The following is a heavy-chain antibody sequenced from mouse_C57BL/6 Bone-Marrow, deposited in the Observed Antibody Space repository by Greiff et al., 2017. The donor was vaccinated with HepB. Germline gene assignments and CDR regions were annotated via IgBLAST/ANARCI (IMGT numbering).Heavy chain of an antibody. CDR1: GYAFSSYW. D-gene: IGHD1-1*01. Sequence: QVQLQQSGAELVKPGASVKISCKASGYAFSSYWMNWVKQRPGKGLEWIGQIYPGDGDTNYNGKFKGKATLTADKSSSTAYMQLSSLTSEDSAIYYCVRVGPELSGSSHWYFDVWGTGTTVTVSS. J-gene: IGHJ1*03. CDR3: VRVGPELSGSSHWYFDV. CDR2: IYPGDGDT. V-gene: IGHV1-80*01.